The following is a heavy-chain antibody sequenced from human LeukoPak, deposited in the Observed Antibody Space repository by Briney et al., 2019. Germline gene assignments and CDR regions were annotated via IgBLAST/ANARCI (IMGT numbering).Heavy chain of an antibody. D-gene: IGHD2-2*03. CDR1: GFTFSSYS. Sequence: PGGSLRLSCAASGFTFSSYSMNWVRQAPGKGLEWVSYISSSSSTIYYADSVKGRFTISRDNAKNSLHLQMNSLRAEDTAVYYCARVLGMDIVVVPAAEDYWGQGTLVTVSS. V-gene: IGHV3-48*01. CDR2: ISSSSSTI. CDR3: ARVLGMDIVVVPAAEDY. J-gene: IGHJ4*02.